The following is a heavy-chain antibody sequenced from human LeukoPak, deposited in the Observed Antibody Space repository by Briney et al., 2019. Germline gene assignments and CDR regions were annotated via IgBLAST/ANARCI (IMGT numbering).Heavy chain of an antibody. V-gene: IGHV1-69*05. Sequence: SVKVSCKASGGTFSSYAISWVRQVPGQGLEWMGGIIPIFGTANYAQKFQGRVTITTDESTSTAYMELSSLRSEDTAVYYCARLGTSGDYALDYWGQGTLVTVSS. D-gene: IGHD4-17*01. CDR3: ARLGTSGDYALDY. CDR1: GGTFSSYA. J-gene: IGHJ4*02. CDR2: IIPIFGTA.